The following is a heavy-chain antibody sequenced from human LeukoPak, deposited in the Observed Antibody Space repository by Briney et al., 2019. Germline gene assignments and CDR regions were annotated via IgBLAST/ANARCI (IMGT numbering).Heavy chain of an antibody. J-gene: IGHJ4*02. CDR2: IRYDGSNK. Sequence: GGSVRLSCAASGFTFSSYGMHWVRQAPGKGLEWVAFIRYDGSNKYYADSVKGRFTISRDNAKNSLYLQMNSLRAEDTAVYYCARRWFGELINWGQGTLVTVSS. CDR3: ARRWFGELIN. CDR1: GFTFSSYG. D-gene: IGHD3-10*01. V-gene: IGHV3-30*02.